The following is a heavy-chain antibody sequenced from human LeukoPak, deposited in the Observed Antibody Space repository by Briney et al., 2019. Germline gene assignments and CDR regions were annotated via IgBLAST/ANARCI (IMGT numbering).Heavy chain of an antibody. J-gene: IGHJ4*02. D-gene: IGHD3-22*01. CDR3: ARDLDYSDSSGPYPAY. CDR2: IQQDGGDN. CDR1: GFTFGNYW. Sequence: GGSLRLSCAASGFTFGNYWMTWVRQAPGKGLEWVANIQQDGGDNRYVDSVKGRFTIFRDNGRNLLYLQMNSLRDEDTAVYYCARDLDYSDSSGPYPAYGGQGTLVTVSS. V-gene: IGHV3-7*01.